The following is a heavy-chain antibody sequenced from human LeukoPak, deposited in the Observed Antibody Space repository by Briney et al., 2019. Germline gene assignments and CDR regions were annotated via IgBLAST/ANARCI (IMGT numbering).Heavy chain of an antibody. CDR3: ATAELPQIAHYITMVRGRYYYGMDV. V-gene: IGHV1-24*01. CDR1: GYTLTELS. Sequence: ASVKVSCKVSGYTLTELSMHWVRQAPGKGLEWMGGFDPEDGETIYAQKFQGRVTMTEDTSTDTAYMELSSLRSEDTAVYYCATAELPQIAHYITMVRGRYYYGMDVRGQGTTVTVSS. D-gene: IGHD3-10*01. CDR2: FDPEDGET. J-gene: IGHJ6*02.